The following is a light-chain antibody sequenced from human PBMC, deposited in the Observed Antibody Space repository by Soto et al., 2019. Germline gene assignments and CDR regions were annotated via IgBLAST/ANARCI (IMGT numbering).Light chain of an antibody. CDR3: SSYTSSSTLNVV. Sequence: QSVLTQPASVAGSPGQSITISCTGTSSDVGGYNYVSWYQQHPGKAPKLMIYEVSNRPSGVSNRFSGSKSGKTASLTISGLQAEDEADYYCSSYTSSSTLNVVFGGGTKVTVL. J-gene: IGLJ2*01. CDR2: EVS. CDR1: SSDVGGYNY. V-gene: IGLV2-14*01.